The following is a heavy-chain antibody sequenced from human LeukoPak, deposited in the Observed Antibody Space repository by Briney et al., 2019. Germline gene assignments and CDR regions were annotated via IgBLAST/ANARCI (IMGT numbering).Heavy chain of an antibody. CDR2: IIPIFGTA. D-gene: IGHD5-12*01. CDR3: ARADSTVDIVATIKD. CDR1: GGTFSSYA. Sequence: ASVKVSCKASGGTFSSYAISWVRQAPGQGLEWMGGIIPIFGTANYAQKFQGRVTITTDESTSTAYMELSSMRSEDTAVYYCARADSTVDIVATIKDWGQGTLVTVSS. V-gene: IGHV1-69*05. J-gene: IGHJ4*02.